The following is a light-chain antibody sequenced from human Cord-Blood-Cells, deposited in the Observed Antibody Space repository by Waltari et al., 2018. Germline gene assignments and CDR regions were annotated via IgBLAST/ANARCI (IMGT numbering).Light chain of an antibody. CDR1: QSVSSN. CDR2: GAS. J-gene: IGKJ3*01. Sequence: EIVMTQSPATLSVSPGERATLSCRASQSVSSNLAWYQQKPGQAPRLLIYGASTRATGIPARVSGSGSGREFTLTSSSRQSEDFAVYYGQQYNNWPLTFGPGTKVDIK. CDR3: QQYNNWPLT. V-gene: IGKV3-15*01.